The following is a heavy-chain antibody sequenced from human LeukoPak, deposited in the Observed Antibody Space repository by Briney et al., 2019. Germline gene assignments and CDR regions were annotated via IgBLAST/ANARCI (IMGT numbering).Heavy chain of an antibody. CDR3: ARDLVTVTKGFDI. J-gene: IGHJ3*02. Sequence: SETLSLTCAVSDDSFSSHYWTWIRRPPGKGLECIGYISYIGSTNNNPSLKSRVTISIDTSKSQFSLKLSSVTAADTAVYYCARDLVTVTKGFDIWGQGTMVSVSS. CDR1: DDSFSSHY. CDR2: ISYIGST. V-gene: IGHV4-59*11. D-gene: IGHD4-17*01.